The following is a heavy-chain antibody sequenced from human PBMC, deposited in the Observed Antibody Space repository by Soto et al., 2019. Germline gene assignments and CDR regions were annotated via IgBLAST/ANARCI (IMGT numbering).Heavy chain of an antibody. Sequence: ASVKISCKASGYTFTSYDIKWVRQATGQGLEWMGWMKPNSGNTGYAQKFQGRVTMTSNTSISTAYMELSSLRSEDTAVYYSARGASGSYPNYYYYSGMDVWVQGTTVTVAS. D-gene: IGHD1-26*01. V-gene: IGHV1-8*01. CDR2: MKPNSGNT. CDR3: ARGASGSYPNYYYYSGMDV. J-gene: IGHJ6*01. CDR1: GYTFTSYD.